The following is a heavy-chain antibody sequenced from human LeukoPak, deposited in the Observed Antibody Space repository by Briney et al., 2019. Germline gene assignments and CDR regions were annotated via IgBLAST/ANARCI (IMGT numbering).Heavy chain of an antibody. Sequence: SETLSLTCTVSGGSISSGGYYWSWIRQHPGKGLEWIGYIYYSGSTYYNPSLKSRATISVDTSKNQFSLKLSSVTAADTAVYYCARENPNYDFWSGYPMDVWGKGTTVTVSS. D-gene: IGHD3-3*01. J-gene: IGHJ6*04. CDR3: ARENPNYDFWSGYPMDV. V-gene: IGHV4-31*03. CDR1: GGSISSGGYY. CDR2: IYYSGST.